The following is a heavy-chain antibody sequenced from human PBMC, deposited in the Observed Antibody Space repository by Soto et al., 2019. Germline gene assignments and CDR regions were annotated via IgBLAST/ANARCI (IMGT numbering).Heavy chain of an antibody. CDR3: ARSSYDSSGFLRY. CDR1: GYTFTSYD. J-gene: IGHJ4*02. D-gene: IGHD3-22*01. V-gene: IGHV1-8*01. CDR2: MNPNSGNT. Sequence: QVQLVQSGAEVKKPGASVKVSCKASGYTFTSYDINWVRQATGQGLEWMGWMNPNSGNTGYAQKFQGRVTMTRNTFISTAYMERSSLRSDVTAVYYCARSSYDSSGFLRYWGQGTLVTVSS.